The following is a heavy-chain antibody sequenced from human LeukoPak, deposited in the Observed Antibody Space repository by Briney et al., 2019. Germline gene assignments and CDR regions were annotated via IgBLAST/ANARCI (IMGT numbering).Heavy chain of an antibody. J-gene: IGHJ4*02. CDR3: ARGIFAGVRGVLGY. D-gene: IGHD3-10*01. CDR2: ISHSGVT. CDR1: GGSFNTYF. Sequence: SETLSLTCAVSGGSFNTYFWNWIRQSPGKGLEWIGEISHSGVTNYNLSLETRVSMSIDTSKSHFYLNLTSVTAADTAIYYCARGIFAGVRGVLGYWGQGPLVTVSP. V-gene: IGHV4-34*01.